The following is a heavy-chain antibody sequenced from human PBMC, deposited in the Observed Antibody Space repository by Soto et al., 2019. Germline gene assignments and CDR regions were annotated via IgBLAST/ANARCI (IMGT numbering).Heavy chain of an antibody. D-gene: IGHD3-16*01. Sequence: QVQLVESGGGVVQPGTSLRLSCVGSGFTFRSFVRHWVRQAPGKGLEWVALTSYDGSNKYYDDSVKGRFTISRDNSRNTVDLQMDILRLEDTALYYCARWGTTGGLDVWGQGTLVSVSS. V-gene: IGHV3-30*19. CDR1: GFTFRSFV. CDR2: TSYDGSNK. J-gene: IGHJ4*02. CDR3: ARWGTTGGLDV.